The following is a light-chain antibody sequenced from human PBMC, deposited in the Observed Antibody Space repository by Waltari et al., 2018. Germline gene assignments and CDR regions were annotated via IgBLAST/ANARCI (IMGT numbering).Light chain of an antibody. CDR2: DVF. J-gene: IGLJ1*01. CDR1: RNNTGFYDL. Sequence: QSALTQPASVSGSPGQSITISCTGSRNNTGFYDLVSWYPQHPDKAPHLIICDVFKRPTGVSARFSCSKSGNTASLTVSGLGTEDDAAYYCCSYSDSSSFPYVFGPGTKVTVL. CDR3: CSYSDSSSFPYV. V-gene: IGLV2-23*02.